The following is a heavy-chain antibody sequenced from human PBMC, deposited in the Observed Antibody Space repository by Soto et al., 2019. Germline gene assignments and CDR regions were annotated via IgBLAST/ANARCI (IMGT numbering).Heavy chain of an antibody. CDR2: IYYSGST. CDR1: GGSVSSGSYY. CDR3: ATSSPGDYVWFDP. J-gene: IGHJ5*02. V-gene: IGHV4-61*01. D-gene: IGHD4-17*01. Sequence: SETLSLTCTVSGGSVSSGSYYWSWIRQPPGKGLEWIGYIYYSGSTNYNPSLKSRVTISVDTSKNQFSLKLSSVTAADTAVYYCATSSPGDYVWFDPWGQGTLVTVAS.